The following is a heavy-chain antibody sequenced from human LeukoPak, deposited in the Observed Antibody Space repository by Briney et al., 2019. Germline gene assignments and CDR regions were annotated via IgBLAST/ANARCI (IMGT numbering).Heavy chain of an antibody. Sequence: PGGSLRLSCAASGFTFSSYGMHWVRQAPGKGLEWVAVISYDGSNKYYADSVKGRFTISRDNSKNTLYLQMNSLRAEDTAVYYCAKVKVGSIGDYWGQGTLVTVSS. J-gene: IGHJ4*02. D-gene: IGHD6-6*01. CDR3: AKVKVGSIGDY. V-gene: IGHV3-30*18. CDR2: ISYDGSNK. CDR1: GFTFSSYG.